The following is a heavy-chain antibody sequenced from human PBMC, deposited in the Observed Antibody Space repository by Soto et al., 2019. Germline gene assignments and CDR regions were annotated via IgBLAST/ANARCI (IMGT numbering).Heavy chain of an antibody. CDR1: AFSLSTGGVG. Sequence: SGPTLVNPTQTLTLTCTFSAFSLSTGGVGVGWIRQPPGKALEWPALIYWDDDKRYSPSLRSRLTITKDTSKNQVVLTMTNMDPVGTATYYCIQSRCGGDCLQSYASYYYYGMDVWGQGTTVTVS. D-gene: IGHD2-21*02. J-gene: IGHJ6*02. CDR2: IYWDDDK. CDR3: IQSRCGGDCLQSYASYYYYGMDV. V-gene: IGHV2-5*02.